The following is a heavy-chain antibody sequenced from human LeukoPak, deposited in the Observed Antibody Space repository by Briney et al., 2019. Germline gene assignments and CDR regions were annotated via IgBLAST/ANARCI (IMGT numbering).Heavy chain of an antibody. J-gene: IGHJ4*02. CDR1: GASIIRSSYY. Sequence: SETLSLTCTVSGASIIRSSYYWGCVRQPPGKGLEWIGCIFHSGSTNYNPSLKSRISISVDTPRNQFSLKLNSVTAADTAVYYCARVAAAATLWGQGILVTVSS. D-gene: IGHD6-13*01. CDR2: IFHSGST. CDR3: ARVAAAATL. V-gene: IGHV4-39*07.